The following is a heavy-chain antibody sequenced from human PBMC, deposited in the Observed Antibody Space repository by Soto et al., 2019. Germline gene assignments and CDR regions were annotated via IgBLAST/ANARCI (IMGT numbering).Heavy chain of an antibody. D-gene: IGHD3-16*01. Sequence: QVQLVESGGGVVQPGRSLRLSCAASGFTFSSYGMHWVRQAPGKGLEWVAGIWYDGSNKYYADSVKGRFTISRDNSKNTLYLQMNSLRAEDTAVYYCAGLGGDVWGQGTTVTVSS. V-gene: IGHV3-33*01. CDR2: IWYDGSNK. CDR3: AGLGGDV. CDR1: GFTFSSYG. J-gene: IGHJ6*02.